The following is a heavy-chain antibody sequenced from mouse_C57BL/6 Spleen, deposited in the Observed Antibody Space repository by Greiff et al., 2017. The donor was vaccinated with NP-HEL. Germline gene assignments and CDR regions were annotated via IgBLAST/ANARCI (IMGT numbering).Heavy chain of an antibody. Sequence: QVQLQQSGAELARPGASVKLSCKASGYTFTSYGISWVKQRTGQGLEWIGEIYPRSGNTYYNEKFKGKATLTADKSSSTAYMELRSLTSEDSAVYFCARRITTVVAKVDYWGQGTTLTVSS. CDR1: GYTFTSYG. D-gene: IGHD1-1*01. V-gene: IGHV1-81*01. CDR3: ARRITTVVAKVDY. CDR2: IYPRSGNT. J-gene: IGHJ2*01.